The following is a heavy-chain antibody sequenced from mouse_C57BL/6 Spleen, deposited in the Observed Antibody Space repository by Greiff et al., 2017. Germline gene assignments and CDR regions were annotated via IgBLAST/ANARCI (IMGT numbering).Heavy chain of an antibody. V-gene: IGHV1-64*01. Sequence: QVQLQQPGAELVKPGASVKLSCKASGYTFTSYWMHWVKQRPGQGLEWIGMIHPNSGSTNYNETFTSKATLTVDKSSSTAYMQLSSLTSEDSAVYYCARRGYDYGYFDVWGTGTTVTVSS. D-gene: IGHD2-3*01. CDR1: GYTFTSYW. J-gene: IGHJ1*03. CDR3: ARRGYDYGYFDV. CDR2: IHPNSGST.